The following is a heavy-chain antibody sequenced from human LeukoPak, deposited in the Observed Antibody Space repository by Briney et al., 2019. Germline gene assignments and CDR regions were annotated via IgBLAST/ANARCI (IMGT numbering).Heavy chain of an antibody. D-gene: IGHD6-6*01. Sequence: SVKVSCKASGGTFSSYAISWVRQAPGQGLEWMGGIIPIFGTANYAQKFQGRVTITAGESTSTAYMELSSLRPEDTAVYYCARLPLRSIAVGYYGMDVWGQGTTVTVSS. CDR1: GGTFSSYA. J-gene: IGHJ6*02. V-gene: IGHV1-69*01. CDR3: ARLPLRSIAVGYYGMDV. CDR2: IIPIFGTA.